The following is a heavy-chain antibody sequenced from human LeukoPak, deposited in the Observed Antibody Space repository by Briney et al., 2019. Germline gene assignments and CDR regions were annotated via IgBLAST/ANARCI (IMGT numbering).Heavy chain of an antibody. V-gene: IGHV3-48*01. Sequence: GGSLRLSCAASGFTFSSYSMNWVRQAPGKGLEWVSYISSSSSTIYYADSVKGRFTISRDNAKSSLYLQMNSLRAEDTAVYYCARDRGSGSYLYYYYYYMDVWGKGTTVTVSS. J-gene: IGHJ6*03. CDR3: ARDRGSGSYLYYYYYYMDV. CDR1: GFTFSSYS. CDR2: ISSSSSTI. D-gene: IGHD1-26*01.